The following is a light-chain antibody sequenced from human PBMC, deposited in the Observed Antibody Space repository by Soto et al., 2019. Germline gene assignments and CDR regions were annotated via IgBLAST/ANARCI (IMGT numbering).Light chain of an antibody. Sequence: DIQMTQSPSTPSASVGDSVTITCRASQSISNWLAWYQQKPGKAPKLLIYKASSLESGVPSRFSGSGSGTEFTLTISSLQPDDFATYYCQQYNSPLTFGQGTKLEIK. J-gene: IGKJ2*01. CDR2: KAS. CDR3: QQYNSPLT. V-gene: IGKV1-5*03. CDR1: QSISNW.